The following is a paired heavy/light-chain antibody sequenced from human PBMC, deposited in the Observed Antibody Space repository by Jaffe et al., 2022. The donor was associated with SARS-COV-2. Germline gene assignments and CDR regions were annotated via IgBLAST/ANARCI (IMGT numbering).Heavy chain of an antibody. CDR1: GGTFSSYA. J-gene: IGHJ6*02. D-gene: IGHD4-17*01. CDR3: ALVGYGGQPRDYYYYGMDV. V-gene: IGHV1-69*01. Sequence: QVQLVQSGAEVKKPGSSVKVSCKASGGTFSSYAISWVRQAPGQGLEWMGGIIPIFGTANYAQKFQGRVTITADESTSTAYMELSSLRSEDTAVYYCALVGYGGQPRDYYYYGMDVWGQGTTVTVSS. CDR2: IIPIFGTA.
Light chain of an antibody. CDR3: AAWDDSLIWV. V-gene: IGLV1-44*01. CDR1: SSNIGSNT. CDR2: SNN. J-gene: IGLJ3*02. Sequence: QSVLTQPPSASGTPGQRVTISCSGSSSNIGSNTVNWYQQLPGTAPKLLIYSNNQRPSGVPDRFSGSKSGTSASLAISGLQSEDEADYYCAAWDDSLIWVFGGGTKLTVL.